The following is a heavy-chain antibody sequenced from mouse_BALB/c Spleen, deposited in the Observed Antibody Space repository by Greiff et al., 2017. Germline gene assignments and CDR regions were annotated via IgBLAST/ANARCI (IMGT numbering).Heavy chain of an antibody. CDR3: ARKERNWDGFDY. V-gene: IGHV3-2*02. CDR1: GYSITSDYA. Sequence: EVKLQESGPGLVKPSQSLSLTCTVTGYSITSDYAWNWIRQFPGNKLEWMGYISYSGSTSYNPSLKSRISITRDTSKNQFFLQLNSVTTEDTATYYCARKERNWDGFDYWGQGTTLTVSS. J-gene: IGHJ2*01. D-gene: IGHD4-1*01. CDR2: ISYSGST.